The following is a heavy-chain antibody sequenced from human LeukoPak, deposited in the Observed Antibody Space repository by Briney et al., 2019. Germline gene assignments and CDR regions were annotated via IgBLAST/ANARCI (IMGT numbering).Heavy chain of an antibody. CDR3: ARRTIYGVANQETFDY. J-gene: IGHJ4*02. D-gene: IGHD3-3*01. V-gene: IGHV1-69*13. Sequence: AVKVSCKASGGTFSSYAISWVRQAPGQGLEWMGGIIPIFGTANYAQKFQGRVTITADESTSTAYMELSSLRSEDTAVYYCARRTIYGVANQETFDYWGQGTLVSVSS. CDR1: GGTFSSYA. CDR2: IIPIFGTA.